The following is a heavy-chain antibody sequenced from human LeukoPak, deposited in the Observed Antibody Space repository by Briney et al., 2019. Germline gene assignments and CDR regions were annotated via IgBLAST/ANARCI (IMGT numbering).Heavy chain of an antibody. CDR1: GYTFTRYY. V-gene: IGHV1-46*01. J-gene: IGHJ5*02. CDR2: INPSGGST. Sequence: GASVTVSCKASGYTFTRYYMHWVRQAPGEGLEWMGVINPSGGSTSYAQKFQGRVTMARAMSTSTVYMELSSLRSEDTAVYYCARARSNWFDPWGQGTLVTVSS. CDR3: ARARSNWFDP.